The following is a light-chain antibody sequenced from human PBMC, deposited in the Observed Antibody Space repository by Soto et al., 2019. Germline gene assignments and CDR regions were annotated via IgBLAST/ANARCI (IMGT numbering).Light chain of an antibody. V-gene: IGKV3-15*01. Sequence: EIVMTQSPATLSVSPVDRATLSCRASQSISANLAWYQQKPGQTPRLLIYGASTRASGVPAKFSGSGSGTEFTLTISSLQSEDFAVYYCQQYNNWPRTFGQGTKVDI. CDR3: QQYNNWPRT. CDR2: GAS. CDR1: QSISAN. J-gene: IGKJ1*01.